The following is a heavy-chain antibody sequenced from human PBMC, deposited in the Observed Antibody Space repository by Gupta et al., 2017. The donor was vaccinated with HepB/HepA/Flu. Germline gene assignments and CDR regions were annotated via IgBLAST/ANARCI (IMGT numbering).Heavy chain of an antibody. CDR1: GFTFSSYA. CDR3: AKDRDYCSSASCPTPWYFDL. Sequence: EVQLSESGGGLVQPGGSLRLSCGASGFTFSSYAMIWVRQAPGKGLEWVSAISGSGGSTNYAHSVKGRFTISRDNSRNTLYLQMNRLRAEDTAVYYCAKDRDYCSSASCPTPWYFDLWGRGTLVTVSS. J-gene: IGHJ2*01. V-gene: IGHV3-23*01. CDR2: ISGSGGST. D-gene: IGHD2-2*01.